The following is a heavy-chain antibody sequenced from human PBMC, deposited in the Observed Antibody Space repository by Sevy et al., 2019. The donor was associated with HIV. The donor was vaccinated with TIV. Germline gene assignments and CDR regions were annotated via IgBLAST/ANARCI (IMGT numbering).Heavy chain of an antibody. V-gene: IGHV3-21*01. Sequence: GGSLRLSCAASGFTFSSYSMNWVRQAPGKGLEWVSSISSSSSYIYYADSVKGRFTISRDHAKNSLYLQMNSLRAEDTAVYYCARGYCSSTSCYVYYYYYGMDVWGQGTTVTVSS. CDR2: ISSSSSYI. J-gene: IGHJ6*02. CDR3: ARGYCSSTSCYVYYYYYGMDV. D-gene: IGHD2-2*01. CDR1: GFTFSSYS.